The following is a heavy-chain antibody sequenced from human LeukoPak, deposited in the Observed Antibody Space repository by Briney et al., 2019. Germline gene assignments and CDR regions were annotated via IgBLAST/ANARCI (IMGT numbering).Heavy chain of an antibody. CDR3: ARVGRRSGSYNLGLVNWFDP. CDR1: GGTLSSYA. V-gene: IGHV1-69*05. CDR2: IIPIFGTA. Sequence: GASVKVSCKASGGTLSSYAISWVRQAPGQGLEWMGGIIPIFGTANYAQKFQGRVTITTDESTSTAYMELSSLRSEDTAVYYCARVGRRSGSYNLGLVNWFDPWGQGTLVTVSS. J-gene: IGHJ5*02. D-gene: IGHD6-19*01.